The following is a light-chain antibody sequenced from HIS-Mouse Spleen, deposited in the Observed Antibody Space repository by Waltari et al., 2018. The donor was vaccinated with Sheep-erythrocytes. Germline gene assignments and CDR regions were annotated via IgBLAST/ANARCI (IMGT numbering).Light chain of an antibody. CDR2: PDS. CDR3: QAWDSSTAWNVV. V-gene: IGLV3-1*01. Sequence: SYELTQPPSVSVSPGQTASITCSGDKLGDKYACWYQQKPGQSPVLVIYPDSKRPSGSPERFAGSNSGNTATLTISGTQAMDEADYYCQAWDSSTAWNVVFGGGTKLTVL. CDR1: KLGDKY. J-gene: IGLJ2*01.